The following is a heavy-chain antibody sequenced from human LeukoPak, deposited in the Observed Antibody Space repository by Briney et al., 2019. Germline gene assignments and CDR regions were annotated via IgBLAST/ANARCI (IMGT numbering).Heavy chain of an antibody. D-gene: IGHD3-10*01. CDR1: GFTFSSYA. CDR3: ARDGITMVRGVIKYGMDV. CDR2: ISYDGSNK. J-gene: IGHJ6*04. Sequence: GRSLRLSCAASGFTFSSYAMHWVRQAPGKGLEWVAVISYDGSNKYYADSVKGLFTISRDNSKNTLYLQMNSLRAEDTAVYYCARDGITMVRGVIKYGMDVWGKGTTVTVSS. V-gene: IGHV3-30*04.